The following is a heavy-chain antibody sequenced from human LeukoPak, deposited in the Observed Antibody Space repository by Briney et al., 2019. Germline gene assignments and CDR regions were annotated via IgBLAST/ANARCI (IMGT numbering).Heavy chain of an antibody. CDR3: ARGFDGDSLFDY. J-gene: IGHJ4*02. CDR2: IKQDGSEK. V-gene: IGHV3-7*01. CDR1: GFTFSSYG. Sequence: GGSLRLSCAASGFTFSSYGMHWVRQAPGKGLEWVANIKQDGSEKYYVDSVKGRFTISRDNAKNSLYLQMNSLRAEDTAVYYCARGFDGDSLFDYWGQGTLVTVSP. D-gene: IGHD4-17*01.